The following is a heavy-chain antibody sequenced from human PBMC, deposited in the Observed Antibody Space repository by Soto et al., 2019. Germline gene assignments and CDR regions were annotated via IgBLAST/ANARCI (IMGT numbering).Heavy chain of an antibody. Sequence: ASVKVSCKASGYTFTSYGISWVRQAPGQGLEWMGWISAYNGNTNYAQKLQGRVTMTTDTSTSTAYMELRSLRSDDTAVYYCARAPSGYWGEHYFDYWGQGTLVTVSS. J-gene: IGHJ4*02. V-gene: IGHV1-18*01. CDR3: ARAPSGYWGEHYFDY. CDR1: GYTFTSYG. D-gene: IGHD3-22*01. CDR2: ISAYNGNT.